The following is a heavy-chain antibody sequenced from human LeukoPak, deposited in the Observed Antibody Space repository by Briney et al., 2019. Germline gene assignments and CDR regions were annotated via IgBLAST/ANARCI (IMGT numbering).Heavy chain of an antibody. CDR2: ISAYNGST. D-gene: IGHD2-15*01. CDR3: ARVPPYCSGGSCCSYWFDP. J-gene: IGHJ5*02. Sequence: GASVKVSCKASGYTFTSYGISWVRQAPGQGLEWMGWISAYNGSTNYAQKLQGRVTMTTDTSTSTAYMELRSLRSDDTAVYYCARVPPYCSGGSCCSYWFDPWGQGTLVTVSS. CDR1: GYTFTSYG. V-gene: IGHV1-18*01.